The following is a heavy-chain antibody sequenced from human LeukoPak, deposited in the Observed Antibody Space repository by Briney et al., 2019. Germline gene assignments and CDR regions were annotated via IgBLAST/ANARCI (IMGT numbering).Heavy chain of an antibody. CDR3: GAGGTVPYYYMDA. Sequence: ASVKVSCKAYGFTFSNSAVQWVRQARGQRLEWIGWIVIGSNNANYAQKFQDRVTITRDLSTSTAHMELTSLGSEDTAVYFCGAGGTVPYYYMDAWGKGTTVAVSS. D-gene: IGHD3/OR15-3a*01. J-gene: IGHJ6*03. CDR2: IVIGSNNA. V-gene: IGHV1-58*01. CDR1: GFTFSNSA.